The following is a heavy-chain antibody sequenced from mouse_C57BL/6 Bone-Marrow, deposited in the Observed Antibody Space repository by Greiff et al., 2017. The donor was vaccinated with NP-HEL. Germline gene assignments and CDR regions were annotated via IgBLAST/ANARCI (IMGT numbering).Heavy chain of an antibody. J-gene: IGHJ3*01. CDR1: GFTFSDFY. D-gene: IGHD3-2*01. CDR3: ARDAEGTETGFAY. CDR2: SRNKANDYTT. V-gene: IGHV7-1*01. Sequence: VHLVESGGGLVQSGRSLRLSCATSGFTFSDFYMEWVRQAPGKGLEWIAASRNKANDYTTEYSASVKVRFIVSRDTSQSILYLQMNALRAEDTAIYYCARDAEGTETGFAYWGQGTLVTVSA.